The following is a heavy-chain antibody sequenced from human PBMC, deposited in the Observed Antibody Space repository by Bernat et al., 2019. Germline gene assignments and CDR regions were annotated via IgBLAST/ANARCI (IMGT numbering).Heavy chain of an antibody. J-gene: IGHJ4*02. Sequence: QVQLVESGGGVVQPGRSLRLSCAASGFIFNSYGMHWVRQAPGKGLEWVAVIWYDGSNKYYADSVKGRFTISRDNSKNTLYLQMNSLRAEDTAVYYCARGVGSGWYYYFDYWGQGTLVTVSS. CDR2: IWYDGSNK. CDR3: ARGVGSGWYYYFDY. V-gene: IGHV3-33*01. CDR1: GFIFNSYG. D-gene: IGHD6-19*01.